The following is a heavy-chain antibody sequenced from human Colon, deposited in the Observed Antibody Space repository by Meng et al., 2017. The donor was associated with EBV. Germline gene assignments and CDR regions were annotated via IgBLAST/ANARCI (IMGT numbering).Heavy chain of an antibody. Sequence: QLQLQESGPGLVRTADTLSPTCSVSGDSISGSGDYWGWVRQPPGKGLEWIGNIYYTGSTYYNPSLKSRVTISVDTSKNQFSLKVTSMTAADTAVYYCARDGPLLWGPGTLVTVSS. CDR2: IYYTGST. CDR1: GDSISGSGDY. J-gene: IGHJ4*02. V-gene: IGHV4-39*07. CDR3: ARDGPLL.